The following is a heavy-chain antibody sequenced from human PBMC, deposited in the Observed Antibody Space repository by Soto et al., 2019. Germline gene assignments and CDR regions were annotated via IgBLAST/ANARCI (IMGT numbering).Heavy chain of an antibody. CDR1: GFTFSTSP. Sequence: EVQLVESGGGLVQPGGSLRLSCAASGFTFSTSPMHWVRQAPGKGLEWVSYIGGRTSTIYYSDSVKGRFTISRDNSRNTIYLQMNSLRDDDTALYYCARDPFNGWYVKLFDEWGQGTLVTVS. V-gene: IGHV3-48*02. CDR2: IGGRTSTI. D-gene: IGHD6-19*01. J-gene: IGHJ4*02. CDR3: ARDPFNGWYVKLFDE.